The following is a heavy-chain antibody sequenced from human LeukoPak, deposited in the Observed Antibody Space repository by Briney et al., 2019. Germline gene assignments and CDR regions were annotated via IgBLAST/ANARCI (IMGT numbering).Heavy chain of an antibody. CDR3: AMGSGPFYYDSSGLDAFDI. Sequence: KPGGSLRLSCAASGFTVSSKYMSWVRQAPGKGLEWVSSISSSSSYIYYADSVKGRFTISRDNAKNSLYLQMNSLRAEDTAVYYCAMGSGPFYYDSSGLDAFDIWGQGTMVTVSS. CDR2: ISSSSSYI. V-gene: IGHV3-21*01. CDR1: GFTVSSKY. D-gene: IGHD3-22*01. J-gene: IGHJ3*02.